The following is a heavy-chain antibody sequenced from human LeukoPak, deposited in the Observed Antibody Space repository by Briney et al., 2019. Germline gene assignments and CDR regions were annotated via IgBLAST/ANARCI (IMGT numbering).Heavy chain of an antibody. CDR3: ARILLWFGEPAPSWFDP. J-gene: IGHJ5*02. Sequence: RGESLKTSCKGSGYSFTSYWISWVRQMPGKGLEWMGRIDPSDSYTNYSPSFQGHVTISADKSISTAYLQWSSLKASDTAMYYCARILLWFGEPAPSWFDPWGQGTLVTVSS. D-gene: IGHD3-10*01. CDR1: GYSFTSYW. CDR2: IDPSDSYT. V-gene: IGHV5-10-1*01.